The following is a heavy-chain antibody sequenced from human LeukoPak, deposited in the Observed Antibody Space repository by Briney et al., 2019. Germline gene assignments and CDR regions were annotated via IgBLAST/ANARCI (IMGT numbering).Heavy chain of an antibody. D-gene: IGHD6-19*01. V-gene: IGHV4-59*01. CDR2: IYYSGST. J-gene: IGHJ4*02. Sequence: SETLSLTCTVSGGSISSYYWSWIRQPPGKGLEWIGYIYYSGSTNYNPSLKSRVTISVDTSKNQFSLKLSSVTAADTAVYYCARSNSSGWYGGTGYFDYWGQGTLVTVSP. CDR1: GGSISSYY. CDR3: ARSNSSGWYGGTGYFDY.